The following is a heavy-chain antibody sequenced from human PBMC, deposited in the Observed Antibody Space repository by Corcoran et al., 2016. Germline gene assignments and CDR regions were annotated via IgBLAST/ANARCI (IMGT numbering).Heavy chain of an antibody. V-gene: IGHV4-39*07. CDR2: IYYSGST. CDR1: GGSISSSSYY. J-gene: IGHJ6*02. D-gene: IGHD3-10*01. Sequence: QLQLQESGPGLVKPSETLSLTCTVSGGSISSSSYYWGWIRQPPGKGLEWIGSIYYSGSTYYNPSLKSRVTISVDTSKNQFSLKLSSVTAADTAVYYCVLGHRYYYGSGSYYKPYYYYGMDVWGQGTTVTVSS. CDR3: VLGHRYYYGSGSYYKPYYYYGMDV.